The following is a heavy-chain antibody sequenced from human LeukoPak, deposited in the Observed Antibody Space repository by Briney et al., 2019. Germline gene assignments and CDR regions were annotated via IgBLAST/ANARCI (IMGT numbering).Heavy chain of an antibody. CDR1: GYTFTNYG. CDR3: ARGAIAAAGIVWKYYYYGMDV. V-gene: IGHV1-8*02. CDR2: MNPNSGNT. J-gene: IGHJ6*02. Sequence: EASVKVSCKASGYTFTNYGINWVRQATGQGLEWMGWMNPNSGNTGYAQKFQGRVTMTRNTSISTAYLELSSLRSEDTAVYYCARGAIAAAGIVWKYYYYGMDVWGQGTTVTVSS. D-gene: IGHD6-13*01.